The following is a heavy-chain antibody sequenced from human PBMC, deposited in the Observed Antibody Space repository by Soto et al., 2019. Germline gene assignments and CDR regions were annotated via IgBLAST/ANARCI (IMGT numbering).Heavy chain of an antibody. CDR2: ISYDGNNK. CDR3: ARDDHCDY. V-gene: IGHV3-30*14. J-gene: IGHJ4*02. Sequence: QVQLVESGGGVVQPGKSVRLSCAASGFTFSNYAMHWVRQAPGKGREWVAVISYDGNNKFYADSVKGRFTISRDNSKNTLFLQMDSLGPEDTAVYSCARDDHCDYWGQGTLFTVSS. CDR1: GFTFSNYA.